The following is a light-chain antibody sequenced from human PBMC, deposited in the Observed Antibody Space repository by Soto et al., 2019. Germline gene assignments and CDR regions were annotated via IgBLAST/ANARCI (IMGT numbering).Light chain of an antibody. CDR2: EVR. CDR3: SAYTVSRTYV. Sequence: QSALTQPASVSGSAGQSITISCSGTMRDVGAYNLVSWYQQHPGTAPKLIIYEVRNRPSGISSRFSGSRSGNTASLTISGLQSEDEGDYYCSAYTVSRTYVFGTGTKVTVL. J-gene: IGLJ1*01. CDR1: MRDVGAYNL. V-gene: IGLV2-14*01.